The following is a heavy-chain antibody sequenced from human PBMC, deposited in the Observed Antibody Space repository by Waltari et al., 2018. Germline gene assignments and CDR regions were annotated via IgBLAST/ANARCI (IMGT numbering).Heavy chain of an antibody. Sequence: VQLVQSGAEVKKPGSSVKVSCKASGGTFSSYAISWVRQAPGQGLEWMGRVDPEDGETIYAAKFQGRVTITADTSTDTAYMELSSLRSEDTAVYYCATEGTSDGRSFDYWGQGTLVTVSS. CDR3: ATEGTSDGRSFDY. D-gene: IGHD1-1*01. J-gene: IGHJ4*02. V-gene: IGHV1-69-2*01. CDR2: VDPEDGET. CDR1: GGTFSSYA.